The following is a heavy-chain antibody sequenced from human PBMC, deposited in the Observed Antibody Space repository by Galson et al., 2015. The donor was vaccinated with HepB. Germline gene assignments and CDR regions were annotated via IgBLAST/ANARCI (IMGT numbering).Heavy chain of an antibody. CDR3: ATSWRDDLGGNYYYIMDV. CDR2: IMPIFRTP. Sequence: SVKVSCKASGRTFTDYAINWVRQAPGQGLEWMGGIMPIFRTPDYAQKFKGRVTITADESTTTAYMELSTLTSDDTAVYYCATSWRDDLGGNYYYIMDVWGQGTTVTISS. J-gene: IGHJ6*02. V-gene: IGHV1-69*13. D-gene: IGHD3-16*01. CDR1: GRTFTDYA.